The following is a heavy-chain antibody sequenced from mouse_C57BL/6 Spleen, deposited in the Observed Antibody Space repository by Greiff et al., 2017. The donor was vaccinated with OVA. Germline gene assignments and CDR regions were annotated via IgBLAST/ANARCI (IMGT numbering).Heavy chain of an antibody. CDR1: GYTFTDYE. D-gene: IGHD2-3*01. Sequence: QVQLKQSGAELVRPGASVTLSCKASGYTFTDYEMHWVKQTPVHGLEWIGAIDPETGGTAYNQKFKGKAILTADKSSSTAYMELRSLTSEDSAVYYCTRRRGIYDGYSYYFDYWGQGTTLTVSS. CDR3: TRRRGIYDGYSYYFDY. CDR2: IDPETGGT. J-gene: IGHJ2*01. V-gene: IGHV1-15*01.